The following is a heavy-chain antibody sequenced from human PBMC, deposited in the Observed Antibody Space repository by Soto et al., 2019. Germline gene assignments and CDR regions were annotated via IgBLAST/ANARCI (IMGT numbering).Heavy chain of an antibody. Sequence: QVQLQESGPGLVKPSETLSLTCNVSGGSMTGYYWNWIRQSPGKGLEWIGYIYNSGATSYIPSLKSRVTISIESSKNQFSLNLASATAADTAVYYCVRKTVTALRYFDYWGPGILVTVSS. V-gene: IGHV4-4*09. J-gene: IGHJ4*02. CDR3: VRKTVTALRYFDY. CDR2: IYNSGAT. CDR1: GGSMTGYY. D-gene: IGHD2-21*02.